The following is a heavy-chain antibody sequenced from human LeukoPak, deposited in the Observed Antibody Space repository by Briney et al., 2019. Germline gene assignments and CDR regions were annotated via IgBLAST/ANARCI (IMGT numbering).Heavy chain of an antibody. J-gene: IGHJ4*02. V-gene: IGHV3-21*01. CDR3: ARGQREDYYDSSGYLWAIDY. Sequence: GGSLRLSCAASGFTFSSYSMNWVRQAPGKGLEWVSSISSSSSYIYYADSVKGRFTISRDNAKNSLYLQMNSLRAEDTAVYYCARGQREDYYDSSGYLWAIDYWGQGTLVTVSS. D-gene: IGHD3-22*01. CDR1: GFTFSSYS. CDR2: ISSSSSYI.